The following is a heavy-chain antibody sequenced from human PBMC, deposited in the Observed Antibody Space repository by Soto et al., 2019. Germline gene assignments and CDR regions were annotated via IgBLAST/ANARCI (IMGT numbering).Heavy chain of an antibody. CDR3: ARQNFWSGYYTELDY. Sequence: SETLSLTCTVSGGSIISYYWSWILQPPWKGLEWIGYIYYSGSTNYNPSLKSRVTISVDTSKNQFSLKLSSVTAADTAVYYCARQNFWSGYYTELDYWGQGTLVTV. V-gene: IGHV4-59*08. CDR1: GGSIISYY. J-gene: IGHJ4*02. CDR2: IYYSGST. D-gene: IGHD3-3*01.